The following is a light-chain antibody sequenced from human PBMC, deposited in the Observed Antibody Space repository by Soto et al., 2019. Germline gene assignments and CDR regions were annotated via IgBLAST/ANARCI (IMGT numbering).Light chain of an antibody. CDR3: QQYNHWPSIP. V-gene: IGKV3-15*01. Sequence: ILITQSPATVSVSPGERATLSCRASQSVSRKLAWYQHKPGQAPRLLIYDTSTRADDIPARFSGSGSGTDFTLTISSLQSEDFAFYYCQQYNHWPSIPFGQGTRLEIK. CDR2: DTS. CDR1: QSVSRK. J-gene: IGKJ5*01.